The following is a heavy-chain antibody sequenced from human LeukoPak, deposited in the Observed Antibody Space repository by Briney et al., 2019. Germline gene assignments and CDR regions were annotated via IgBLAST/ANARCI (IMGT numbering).Heavy chain of an antibody. CDR2: INHSGST. CDR3: ARGPTMVRGATRKRNYYYYYMDV. Sequence: PSETLSLTCTVSGGSISSSSYYWGWIRQPPGKGLEWIGEINHSGSTNYNPSLKSRVTISVDTSKNQFSLKLSSVTAADTAVYYCARGPTMVRGATRKRNYYYYYMDVWGKGTTVTVSS. CDR1: GGSISSSSYY. D-gene: IGHD3-10*01. J-gene: IGHJ6*03. V-gene: IGHV4-39*07.